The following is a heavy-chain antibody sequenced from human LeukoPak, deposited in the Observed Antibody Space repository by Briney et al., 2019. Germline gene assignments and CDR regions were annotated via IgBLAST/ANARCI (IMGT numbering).Heavy chain of an antibody. Sequence: KASETLSLTCTVSGASITTTLYYWVWARQSPGKGLEWIGSFYYGGITYYHPSLKSRVTVSVDTSRSQFSLKLISVTAADTAVYYCARAGRDGYSPASDSFDIWDQGKTVTVSS. CDR1: GASITTTLYY. V-gene: IGHV4-39*07. CDR2: FYYGGIT. J-gene: IGHJ3*02. CDR3: ARAGRDGYSPASDSFDI. D-gene: IGHD5-24*01.